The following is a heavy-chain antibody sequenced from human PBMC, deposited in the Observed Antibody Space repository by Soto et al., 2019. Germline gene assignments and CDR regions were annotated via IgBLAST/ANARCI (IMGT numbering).Heavy chain of an antibody. CDR3: ARPWGQLSTYYYGMDT. V-gene: IGHV3-30-3*01. Sequence: GGSLRLSCAASGFTFRNYAMHSVRQAPGKGLEWVATISYDGDNKYYTDSVKGPFTISRDNSKNTLYLQMNSLRPEDTAVYYCARPWGQLSTYYYGMDTWGQGTTVTVSS. CDR2: ISYDGDNK. J-gene: IGHJ6*02. D-gene: IGHD7-27*01. CDR1: GFTFRNYA.